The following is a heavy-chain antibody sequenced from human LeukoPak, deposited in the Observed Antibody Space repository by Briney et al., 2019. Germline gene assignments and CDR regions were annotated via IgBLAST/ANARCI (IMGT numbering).Heavy chain of an antibody. CDR3: AKDRLYYYDSSGYPAY. V-gene: IGHV3-30*02. J-gene: IGHJ4*02. D-gene: IGHD3-22*01. CDR2: VRYDGKIT. Sequence: PGGSLRLSCTASGFTFTSYGMHWVRQAPGTGLEWVAFVRYDGKITYYADSVKGRFTVSRDNSKNTLYLQMNYLRAEDTAVYYCAKDRLYYYDSSGYPAYWGQGTLVTVYS. CDR1: GFTFTSYG.